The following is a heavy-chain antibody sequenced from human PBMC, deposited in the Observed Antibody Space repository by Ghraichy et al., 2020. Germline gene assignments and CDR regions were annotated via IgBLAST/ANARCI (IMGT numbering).Heavy chain of an antibody. V-gene: IGHV5-10-1*01. J-gene: IGHJ4*02. D-gene: IGHD4-17*01. CDR2: IDPSDSYI. CDR3: ARLRAALTTVTTTTPY. CDR1: GYSFTSFW. Sequence: GESLNISCKASGYSFTSFWITWVRLIPGKGLEWIGRIDPSDSYIDVSPSYSPSFQDHVTISADKSISTAYLQWRSLRASDTAIYYCARLRAALTTVTTTTPYWGQGTLVTVSS.